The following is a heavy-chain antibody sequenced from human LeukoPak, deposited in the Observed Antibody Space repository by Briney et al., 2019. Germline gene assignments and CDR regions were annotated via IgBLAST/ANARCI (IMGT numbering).Heavy chain of an antibody. CDR3: ARHVRYSNYVYYYYMDV. V-gene: IGHV4-39*01. CDR1: GGSISSSSYY. CDR2: IYYSGST. D-gene: IGHD4-11*01. J-gene: IGHJ6*03. Sequence: PSETLSLTRTVSGGSISSSSYYWGWIRQPPGKGLEWIGSIYYSGSTYYNPSLKSRVTISVDTSKNQFSLKLSSVTAADTAVYYCARHVRYSNYVYYYYMDVWGKGTTVTISS.